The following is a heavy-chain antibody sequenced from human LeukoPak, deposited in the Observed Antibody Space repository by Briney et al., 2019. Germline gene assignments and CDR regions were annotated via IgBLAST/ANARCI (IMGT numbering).Heavy chain of an antibody. CDR1: GGTFSNYA. V-gene: IGHV1-69*01. J-gene: IGHJ5*02. D-gene: IGHD2-15*01. CDR2: IIPSFGTA. CDR3: AKGGYRSGGTCYIRGFDP. Sequence: ASVKVSCKASGGTFSNYAISWMRQAPGQGPEWMGGIIPSFGTANYAQKFEGRVNITADESTNIAYMELRSLRSEDAAVYYCAKGGYRSGGTCYIRGFDPWGQGTLVTVSS.